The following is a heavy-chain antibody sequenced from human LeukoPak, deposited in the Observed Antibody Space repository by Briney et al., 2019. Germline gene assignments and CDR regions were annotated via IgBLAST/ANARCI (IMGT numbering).Heavy chain of an antibody. J-gene: IGHJ5*02. Sequence: PGGSLRLSCAASGFTFSSYGMHWVRQAPGKGLEWVAFIRYDGSNKYYADSVKGRFTISRDNSKNTLYLQMNSLRAEDTAVYYCAKGELSSGNWFDPWGQGTLVTVSS. D-gene: IGHD6-25*01. CDR3: AKGELSSGNWFDP. CDR1: GFTFSSYG. CDR2: IRYDGSNK. V-gene: IGHV3-30*02.